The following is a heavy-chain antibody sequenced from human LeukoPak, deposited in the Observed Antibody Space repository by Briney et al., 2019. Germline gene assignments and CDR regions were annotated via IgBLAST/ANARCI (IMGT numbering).Heavy chain of an antibody. J-gene: IGHJ4*02. V-gene: IGHV3-30*18. CDR1: GFTFSSYG. CDR3: AKIYCSGGSCYLDYFDY. Sequence: GGSLRLSCAASGFTFSSYGMHWVRQAPGKGLEWVAVISYDGSNKYYADSVKGRFTISRDNSNNTLYLQMNSLRAEDTAVYYCAKIYCSGGSCYLDYFDYWGQGTLVTVSS. CDR2: ISYDGSNK. D-gene: IGHD2-15*01.